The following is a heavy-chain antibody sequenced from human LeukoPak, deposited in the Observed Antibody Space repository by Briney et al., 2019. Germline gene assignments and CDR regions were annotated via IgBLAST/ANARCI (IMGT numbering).Heavy chain of an antibody. V-gene: IGHV3-30*03. CDR2: ILYDGSNK. Sequence: QPGGSLRLSCAASGFSFRDYAMHWVRQAPGKGLEWVAVILYDGSNKNYADSVKGRFTISRDNANNRVYLQMDSLRPEDTAVYYCARLWGFSYGNDAFDFWGQGTMVTVS. CDR1: GFSFRDYA. CDR3: ARLWGFSYGNDAFDF. D-gene: IGHD3-16*01. J-gene: IGHJ3*01.